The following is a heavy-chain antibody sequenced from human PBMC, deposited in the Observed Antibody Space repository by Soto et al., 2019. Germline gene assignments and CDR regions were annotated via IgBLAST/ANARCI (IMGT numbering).Heavy chain of an antibody. D-gene: IGHD3-10*01. Sequence: QVQLQESGPGLLKPSQTLSLTCTVSGGSISSGGYYWSWMRQHPGKGLEWIGYIYYSGSTYYNPSLKSRVTISVDTSKNQFSLKLSSVTAADTAVYYCARDSTYYYGSGSSNWFDPWGQGTLVTVSS. CDR2: IYYSGST. CDR3: ARDSTYYYGSGSSNWFDP. CDR1: GGSISSGGYY. V-gene: IGHV4-31*03. J-gene: IGHJ5*02.